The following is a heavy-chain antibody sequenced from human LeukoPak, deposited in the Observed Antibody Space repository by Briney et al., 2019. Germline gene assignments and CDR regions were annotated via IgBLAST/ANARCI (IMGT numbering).Heavy chain of an antibody. Sequence: SETLSLTCTVSGGSISGGDYAWGWVRQPPGRGLEWIGMYFSGSTYYNPSLKSRVTISLDTSKNQFSLKLSSVTAADTAVYYCTRETYNSGWYCDWGQGTLVTVSS. J-gene: IGHJ4*02. V-gene: IGHV4-39*07. CDR1: GGSISGGDYA. D-gene: IGHD6-19*01. CDR3: TRETYNSGWYCD. CDR2: MYFSGST.